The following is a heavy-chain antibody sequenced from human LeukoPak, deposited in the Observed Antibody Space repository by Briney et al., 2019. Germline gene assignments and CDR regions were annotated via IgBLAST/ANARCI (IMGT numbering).Heavy chain of an antibody. CDR2: ISAYSGNT. Sequence: GASVKVSCKASGYTFTINGISWVRQAPGQGLEWMGWISAYSGNTNYAEKVQGRVTMTTDTSTSTAYMELSSLRSDDTGVYYCTRDRSHALDFWGQGTMVTVSS. J-gene: IGHJ3*01. CDR1: GYTFTING. CDR3: TRDRSHALDF. V-gene: IGHV1-18*01.